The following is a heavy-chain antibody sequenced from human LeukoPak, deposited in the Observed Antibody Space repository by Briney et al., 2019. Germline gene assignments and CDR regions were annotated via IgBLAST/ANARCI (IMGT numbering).Heavy chain of an antibody. V-gene: IGHV3-21*01. CDR2: ISSSSSYI. J-gene: IGHJ3*02. CDR3: ARDFYMIVVDSPPDAFDI. CDR1: GFTFRSYS. Sequence: PGGSLRLSCAACGFTFRSYSMNWVRQAPGKGLEWVSSISSSSSYIYYADSVKGRFTISRDNAKNPLYLQMNSLRAEDTAVYYCARDFYMIVVDSPPDAFDIWGQGTMVTVSS. D-gene: IGHD3-22*01.